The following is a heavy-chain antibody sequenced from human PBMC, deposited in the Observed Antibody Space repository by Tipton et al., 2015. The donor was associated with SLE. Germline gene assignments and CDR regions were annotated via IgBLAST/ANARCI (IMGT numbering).Heavy chain of an antibody. D-gene: IGHD5-12*01. Sequence: GSLRLSCEASGFIFSNYAMHWVRQAPGKGLEWVAFIRFDGSQTSYKDSVTGRFTISRDNSRNTLYLQMNRLRLDDTAVYYCAKDMNIVTKLRDSWSQGTLVTVSS. V-gene: IGHV3-30*02. CDR2: IRFDGSQT. CDR1: GFIFSNYA. J-gene: IGHJ4*02. CDR3: AKDMNIVTKLRDS.